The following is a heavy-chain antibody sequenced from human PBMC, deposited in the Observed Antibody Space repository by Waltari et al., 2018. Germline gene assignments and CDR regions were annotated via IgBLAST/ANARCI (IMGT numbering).Heavy chain of an antibody. CDR2: IIPILGTL. CDR3: ARGGDDSSGYYLGWYFDL. V-gene: IGHV1-69*01. CDR1: GGPFSSYA. D-gene: IGHD3-22*01. Sequence: QLQLVQSGAEVKKPGSSVKVSCKSSGGPFSSYAISLVRQATRQGLEWMGRIIPILGTLNYAQKFQGRVTITAEESTSTAYMELSRLRSEDTAVYYCARGGDDSSGYYLGWYFDLWGRGTLVTVSS. J-gene: IGHJ2*01.